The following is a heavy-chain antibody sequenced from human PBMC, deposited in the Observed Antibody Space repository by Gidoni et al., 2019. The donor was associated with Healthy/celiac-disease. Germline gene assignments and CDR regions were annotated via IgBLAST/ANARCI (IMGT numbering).Heavy chain of an antibody. V-gene: IGHV1-69*01. J-gene: IGHJ4*02. D-gene: IGHD5-18*01. Sequence: QVQLVQSGAEVTKPGSSVKVSCKASGGPFSSYAISWVRPAPGQGLEWMGGIIPIFGTANYAQKFQGRVTITADESTSTAYMELSSLRSEDTAVYYCARTHVDTAMVLDYWGQGTLVTVSS. CDR2: IIPIFGTA. CDR3: ARTHVDTAMVLDY. CDR1: GGPFSSYA.